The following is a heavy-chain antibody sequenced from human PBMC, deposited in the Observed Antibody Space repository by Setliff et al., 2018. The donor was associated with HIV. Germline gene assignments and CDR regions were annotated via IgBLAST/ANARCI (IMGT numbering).Heavy chain of an antibody. V-gene: IGHV1-2*06. CDR3: ATKVYCTNGVCLDAFDI. CDR1: GYTFTGYF. Sequence: GASVKVSCKASGYTFTGYFIHWVRQAPGQGLEWMGRIIPNSAGTNYAQKFQGRVTMTRDTSISTAYMELSRLRSDDTAVYYCATKVYCTNGVCLDAFDIRGQGTMVTVSS. CDR2: IIPNSAGT. J-gene: IGHJ3*02. D-gene: IGHD2-8*01.